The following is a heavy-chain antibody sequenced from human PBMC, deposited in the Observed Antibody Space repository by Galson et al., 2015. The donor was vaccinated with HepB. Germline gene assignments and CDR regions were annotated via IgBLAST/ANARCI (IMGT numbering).Heavy chain of an antibody. J-gene: IGHJ6*03. V-gene: IGHV1-18*01. CDR3: ARSRPVRSTLLNYFYYMDV. D-gene: IGHD3-3*01. Sequence: CKASGYTFNRYGISWVRQAPGQCLELMGWISVYNVNTNYAQKLQGRVTMTTDTSTTTAYMELRSLRSDDTAVYYCARSRPVRSTLLNYFYYMDVWGKGTTVTVSS. CDR2: ISVYNVNT. CDR1: GYTFNRYG.